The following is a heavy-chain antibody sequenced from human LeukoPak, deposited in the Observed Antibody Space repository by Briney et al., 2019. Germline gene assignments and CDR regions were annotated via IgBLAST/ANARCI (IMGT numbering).Heavy chain of an antibody. D-gene: IGHD5-12*01. V-gene: IGHV3-30-3*01. J-gene: IGHJ4*02. CDR2: ISYDGNEK. Sequence: PGGCLRLSCSASGFTFSSYAMHWVRQAPGKGLEWVAVISYDGNEKYYADSVKGRFTTSRDNSMNTVYLQMNSLRAEDTAVYYCARDRWLRGLCDYWGQGTLVTVSS. CDR1: GFTFSSYA. CDR3: ARDRWLRGLCDY.